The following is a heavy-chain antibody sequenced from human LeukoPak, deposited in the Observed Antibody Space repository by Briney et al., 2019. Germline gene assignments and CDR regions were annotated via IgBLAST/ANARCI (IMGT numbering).Heavy chain of an antibody. CDR3: SAGKFHNYYDFWSAKFPANFDY. Sequence: GGSPRLSCAASGFTFSSYAMSWVRQAPGKGLEWVSAISGSGVSTYYADSVKGRFTISRDNSKNTLYLQMNSLRAEDTAVYYCSAGKFHNYYDFWSAKFPANFDYWGQGTLVTVSS. J-gene: IGHJ4*02. CDR1: GFTFSSYA. V-gene: IGHV3-23*01. CDR2: ISGSGVST. D-gene: IGHD3-3*01.